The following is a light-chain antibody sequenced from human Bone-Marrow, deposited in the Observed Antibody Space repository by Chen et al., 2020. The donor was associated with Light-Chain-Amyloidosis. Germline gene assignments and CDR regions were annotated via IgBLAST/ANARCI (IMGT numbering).Light chain of an antibody. CDR1: SGSIATNY. V-gene: IGLV6-57*01. Sequence: NFMLTQPHSVSESQGKTVIISCTRSSGSIATNYEQWYQQRPGSSPTTVIYEDVQRPSGFPDRFSGSIDRSSNSASLTIDGLKTEDEADYYCQSYQGSSQGVFGGGTKLTVL. CDR2: EDV. J-gene: IGLJ3*02. CDR3: QSYQGSSQGV.